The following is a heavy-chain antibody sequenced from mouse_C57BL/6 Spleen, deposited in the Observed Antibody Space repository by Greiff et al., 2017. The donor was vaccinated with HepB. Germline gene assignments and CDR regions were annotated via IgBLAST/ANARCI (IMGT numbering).Heavy chain of an antibody. J-gene: IGHJ4*01. CDR3: ARSHYYGSSYYAMDY. CDR1: GYTFTSYG. CDR2: IYPRSGNT. V-gene: IGHV1-81*01. D-gene: IGHD1-1*01. Sequence: QVQLQQSGAELARPGASVKLSCKASGYTFTSYGISWVKQRTGQGLEWIGEIYPRSGNTYYNEKFKGKATLTADKSSSTAYMELRSLTSEDSAVYFCARSHYYGSSYYAMDYWGQGTSVTVSS.